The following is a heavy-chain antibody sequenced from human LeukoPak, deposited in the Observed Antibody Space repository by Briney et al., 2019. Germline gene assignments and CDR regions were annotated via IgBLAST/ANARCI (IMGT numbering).Heavy chain of an antibody. V-gene: IGHV3-74*01. D-gene: IGHD3-3*01. CDR1: GFTFSSYW. J-gene: IGHJ4*02. CDR2: INSDGRST. CDR3: AREGPYYDFWSGPFDY. Sequence: PGGSLRLSCAASGFTFSSYWMHWVRQAPGKGLVWVSRINSDGRSTSYADSVKGRFTISRDNAKNTLYLQMNSLRAEDTAVYYCAREGPYYDFWSGPFDYWGQGTLVTVSS.